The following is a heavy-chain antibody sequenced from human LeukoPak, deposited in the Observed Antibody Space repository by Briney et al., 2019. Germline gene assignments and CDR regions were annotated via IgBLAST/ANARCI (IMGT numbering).Heavy chain of an antibody. J-gene: IGHJ4*02. D-gene: IGHD2-21*02. Sequence: GGSLRLSCAASGFTFDYYGMTWVRQAPGKGLEWVSGISWNGGNTGYTDSVKGRFTFSRDNSKNTVYLQMNSLRPEDTAVYYCVRDRDWAFDYWGQGSLVTVSS. CDR2: ISWNGGNT. V-gene: IGHV3-20*04. CDR3: VRDRDWAFDY. CDR1: GFTFDYYG.